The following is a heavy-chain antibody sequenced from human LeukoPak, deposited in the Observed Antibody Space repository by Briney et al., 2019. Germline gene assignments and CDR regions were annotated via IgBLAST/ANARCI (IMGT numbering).Heavy chain of an antibody. CDR1: GYTFTSYG. Sequence: ASVKVSCKASGYTFTSYGISWVRQAPGQGLEWMGIIIPSGGSTSYSQKFQGRVTMTRDTSTSTVYMELSSLRSEDTAIYYCARGPASGSYFFDFWGQGTLVAVSS. V-gene: IGHV1-46*01. CDR3: ARGPASGSYFFDF. CDR2: IIPSGGST. D-gene: IGHD1-26*01. J-gene: IGHJ4*02.